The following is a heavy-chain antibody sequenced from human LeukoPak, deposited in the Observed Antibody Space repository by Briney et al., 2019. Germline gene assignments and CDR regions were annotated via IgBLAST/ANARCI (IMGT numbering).Heavy chain of an antibody. D-gene: IGHD2-21*02. Sequence: GASVKVSCKASGYTFTGYYMHWVRQAPGQGLEWMGWINPNSGGTNYAQKFQGRVTMTRDTSISTAYMELSSLRSEDTAVYYCARDNWVATPGLFDPWGQGTLVTVSP. CDR3: ARDNWVATPGLFDP. CDR2: INPNSGGT. V-gene: IGHV1-2*02. CDR1: GYTFTGYY. J-gene: IGHJ5*02.